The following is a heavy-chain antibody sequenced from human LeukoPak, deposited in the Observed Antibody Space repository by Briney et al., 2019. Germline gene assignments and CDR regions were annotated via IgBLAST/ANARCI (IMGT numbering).Heavy chain of an antibody. V-gene: IGHV2-70*01. D-gene: IGHD4-17*01. CDR2: IDWDDDK. CDR1: GFTFSSCAM. Sequence: LRLSCAASGFTFSSCAMSWIRQPPGKALEWLALIDWDDDKYYSTSLKTRLTISKDTSKNQVVLTMTNMDPADTATYYCARISRDDYGDYDYFDYWGQGTLVTVSS. J-gene: IGHJ4*02. CDR3: ARISRDDYGDYDYFDY.